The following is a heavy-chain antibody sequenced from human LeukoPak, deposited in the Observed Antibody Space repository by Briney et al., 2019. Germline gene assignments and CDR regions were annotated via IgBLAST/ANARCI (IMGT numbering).Heavy chain of an antibody. CDR1: GGSFNGYY. V-gene: IGHV4-34*01. CDR2: INHIGTT. CDR3: ARLVVTAPQYHYYMDV. D-gene: IGHD2-21*02. J-gene: IGHJ6*03. Sequence: SETLSLTSNVSGGSFNGYYWTWIRQRPGQGLEWIAEINHIGTTNHNPSLKSRVSVSTDTSKNQFFLKLTSVTAADTALYYCARLVVTAPQYHYYMDVWGEGTTVTVSS.